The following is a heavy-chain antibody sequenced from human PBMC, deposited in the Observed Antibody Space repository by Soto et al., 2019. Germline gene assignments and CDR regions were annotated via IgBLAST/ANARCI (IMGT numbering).Heavy chain of an antibody. V-gene: IGHV3-33*01. Sequence: ESGGGVVQPGRSLRLSCAASGFTFSSYGMHWVRQAPGKGLEWVAVIWYDGSNKYYADSVKGRFTISRDNSKNTLYLQMNSLRAEDTAVYYCAREGAYYYDSSGYSFDYWGQGTLVTVSS. CDR3: AREGAYYYDSSGYSFDY. D-gene: IGHD3-22*01. CDR2: IWYDGSNK. J-gene: IGHJ4*02. CDR1: GFTFSSYG.